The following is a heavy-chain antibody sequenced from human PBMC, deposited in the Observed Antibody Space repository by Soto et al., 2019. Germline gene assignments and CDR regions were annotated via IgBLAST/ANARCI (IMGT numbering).Heavy chain of an antibody. D-gene: IGHD2-15*01. CDR2: INAGNGNT. V-gene: IGHV1-3*01. CDR1: GYTFTSYA. J-gene: IGHJ3*02. CDR3: ARTAHEGYCSCGSGHRNAFDI. Sequence: ASVKVSCKASGYTFTSYAMHWLRQAPGQRLEWMGWINAGNGNTKYSQKFQGRVTITRDTSASTAYMELSSLRSEDTAVYYCARTAHEGYCSCGSGHRNAFDIWGQGTMVTVSS.